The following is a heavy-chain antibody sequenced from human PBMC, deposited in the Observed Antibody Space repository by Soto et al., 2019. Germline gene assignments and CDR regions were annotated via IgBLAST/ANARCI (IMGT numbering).Heavy chain of an antibody. D-gene: IGHD2-2*01. CDR1: GGSISSYY. CDR3: ARVSVGSSCYYYIFDY. Sequence: PSETLSLTCTVSGGSISSYYWSWIRQPPGKGLEWIGYIYYSGSTNYNPSLKSRVTISVDTSKNQFSPKLSSVTAADTAVYYCARVSVGSSCYYYIFDYWGQGTLVTVSS. CDR2: IYYSGST. V-gene: IGHV4-59*01. J-gene: IGHJ4*02.